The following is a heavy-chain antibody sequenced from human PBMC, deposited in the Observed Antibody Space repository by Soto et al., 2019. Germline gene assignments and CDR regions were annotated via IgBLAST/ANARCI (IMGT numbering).Heavy chain of an antibody. CDR1: GFTVSSNY. CDR2: IYSGGST. D-gene: IGHD6-13*01. Sequence: GGSLRLSCAASGFTVSSNYMSWVHQAPGKGLEWVSVIYSGGSTYYADSVKGRFTISRDNSKNTLYLQMNSLRAEDTAVYYCARTLAAAGRDHSLFDYWGQGTRVTVSS. CDR3: ARTLAAAGRDHSLFDY. J-gene: IGHJ4*02. V-gene: IGHV3-53*01.